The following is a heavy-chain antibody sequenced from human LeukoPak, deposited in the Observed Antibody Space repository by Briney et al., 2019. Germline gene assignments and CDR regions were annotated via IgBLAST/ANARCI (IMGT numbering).Heavy chain of an antibody. J-gene: IGHJ1*01. D-gene: IGHD2-21*01. CDR3: GVVPGSGH. CDR2: IRGSGGST. CDR1: GSTFSNYA. Sequence: GGSLRLSCAASGSTFSNYAMTWVRQAPGKGLEWVSSIRGSGGSTSYADSVRGRFTVSRDNSKNTLYLQMNSLRAEDTAVYYCGVVPGSGHWGQGTLVTVSS. V-gene: IGHV3-23*01.